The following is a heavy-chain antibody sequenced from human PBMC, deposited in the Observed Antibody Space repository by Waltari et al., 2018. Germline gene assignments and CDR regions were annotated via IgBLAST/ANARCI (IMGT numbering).Heavy chain of an antibody. CDR2: FDPEDGET. CDR1: GYPLTELS. J-gene: IGHJ1*01. CDR3: ATAPKYSSSWYRYFQH. V-gene: IGHV1-24*01. D-gene: IGHD6-13*01. Sequence: QVQLVQSGAEVKKPGASVKVSCKVSGYPLTELSMHWVRPAPGKGLEWMGGFDPEDGETIYAQKFQGRVTMTEDTSTDTAYMELSSLRSEDTAVYYCATAPKYSSSWYRYFQHWGQGTLVTVSS.